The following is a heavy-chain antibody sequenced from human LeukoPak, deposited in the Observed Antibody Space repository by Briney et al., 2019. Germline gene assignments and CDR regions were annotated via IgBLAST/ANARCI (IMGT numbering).Heavy chain of an antibody. Sequence: GGSLRLSCAAPGFTFRDYYMSWIRQAPGKGLEGVSYISSSGSTIYYADSVKGRFTISRDNAKNSLYMQMNSLRAEDTAVYYCASGAGGPILGNYWGQGTLVTVSS. CDR2: ISSSGSTI. CDR1: GFTFRDYY. J-gene: IGHJ4*02. D-gene: IGHD3-16*01. V-gene: IGHV3-11*04. CDR3: ASGAGGPILGNY.